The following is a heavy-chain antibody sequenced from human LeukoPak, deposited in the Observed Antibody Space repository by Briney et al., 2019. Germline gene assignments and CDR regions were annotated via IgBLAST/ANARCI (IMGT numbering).Heavy chain of an antibody. CDR3: ARDDRYGFDY. D-gene: IGHD3-16*02. CDR1: GFIFSSYV. Sequence: GGSLRLSCAASGFIFSSYVMHWVRQAPGKGLEWVAVISYDGSNKYYADSVKGRFTISRDNSKKTLYLQMNSLRAEDTAVYYCARDDRYGFDYWGQGTLVTVSS. CDR2: ISYDGSNK. V-gene: IGHV3-30-3*01. J-gene: IGHJ4*02.